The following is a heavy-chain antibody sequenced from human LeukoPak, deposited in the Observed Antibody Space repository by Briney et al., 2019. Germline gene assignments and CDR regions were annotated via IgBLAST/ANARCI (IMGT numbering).Heavy chain of an antibody. J-gene: IGHJ4*02. Sequence: PGRSLRLSCAASGFTFSRYSINWVRQAPGRGLEWVSYIDSTSSPIYYTHSVKGRFTVSRDNAKNSLYLQMNSLRAEDTAVYYCTRQGVFGEVDYWGQGILVTVSS. CDR2: IDSTSSPI. CDR3: TRQGVFGEVDY. V-gene: IGHV3-48*01. D-gene: IGHD3-10*02. CDR1: GFTFSRYS.